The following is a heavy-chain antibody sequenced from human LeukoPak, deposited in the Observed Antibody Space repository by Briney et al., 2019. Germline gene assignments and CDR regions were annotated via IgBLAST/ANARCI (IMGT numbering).Heavy chain of an antibody. D-gene: IGHD6-13*01. V-gene: IGHV1-18*01. Sequence: GASVKVSCKASGYTFTNYGITWVRQAPGQGREWMGWTSAYNGNTNYAQKFQGRVTMTTDTSTSTAYMELRSLRSDDTAVYCCTRDKGYSSSWFAQVFDYGGQGTLVTVSS. J-gene: IGHJ4*02. CDR3: TRDKGYSSSWFAQVFDY. CDR1: GYTFTNYG. CDR2: TSAYNGNT.